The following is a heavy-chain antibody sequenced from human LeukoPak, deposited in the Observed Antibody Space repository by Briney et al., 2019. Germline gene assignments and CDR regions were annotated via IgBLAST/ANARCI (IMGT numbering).Heavy chain of an antibody. CDR3: AIWTSGNY. V-gene: IGHV3-21*01. J-gene: IGHJ4*02. D-gene: IGHD1-1*01. CDR2: ISSTSTFI. Sequence: PGGSLRLSCAASGFTISRYSMNWVRQAPGKGLEWVASISSTSTFIYSADSVKGRFTISRDTAKNSLFLQMNSLRAEDTAIYYCAIWTSGNYWGQGTLVTVSS. CDR1: GFTISRYS.